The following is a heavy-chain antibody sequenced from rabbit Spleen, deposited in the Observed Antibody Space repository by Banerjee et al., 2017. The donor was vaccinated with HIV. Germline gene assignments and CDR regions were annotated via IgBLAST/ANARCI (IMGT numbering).Heavy chain of an antibody. CDR3: ARDTGTSFSSYGMDL. Sequence: QSFDDSGLDLVKPGASLRRTCTASGLSSTSPYYMCRSRQIPGKGLECIACIYGGSSDSTWYASWAKGRFSISKTSSTTVTLQMTSLTAADTATYFCARDTGTSFSSYGMDLWGPGTLVTVS. J-gene: IGHJ6*01. V-gene: IGHV1S40*01. CDR1: GLSSTSPYY. D-gene: IGHD7-1*01. CDR2: IYGGSSDST.